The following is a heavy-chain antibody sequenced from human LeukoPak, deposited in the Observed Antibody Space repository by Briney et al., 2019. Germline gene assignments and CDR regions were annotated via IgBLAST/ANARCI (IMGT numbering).Heavy chain of an antibody. D-gene: IGHD3-10*01. CDR2: IIPILGTA. CDR3: ASGPVRGVIMHDLYDY. V-gene: IGHV1-69*06. CDR1: GGTFSSYA. Sequence: SVKVSCKASGGTFSSYAISWVRQAPGQGLEWMGGIIPILGTANYAQKFQGRVTITADKSTSTAYMELSSLRSEDTAVYYCASGPVRGVIMHDLYDYWGQGTLVTVSS. J-gene: IGHJ4*02.